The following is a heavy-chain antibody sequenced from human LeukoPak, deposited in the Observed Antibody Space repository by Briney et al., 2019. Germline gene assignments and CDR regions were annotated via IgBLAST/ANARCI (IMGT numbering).Heavy chain of an antibody. V-gene: IGHV2-5*01. CDR3: AFRVSRGFYFDY. Sequence: SGPTLVNPTQTLTLTCTFSGFSLSTSGVGVGWIRQPPGKALEWLALIYWNDDKRYSLSLKTRLTITKDTSKNQVVLTMTNMDPVDTATYYCAFRVSRGFYFDYWGQGTLVTVSS. J-gene: IGHJ4*02. D-gene: IGHD3-10*01. CDR2: IYWNDDK. CDR1: GFSLSTSGVG.